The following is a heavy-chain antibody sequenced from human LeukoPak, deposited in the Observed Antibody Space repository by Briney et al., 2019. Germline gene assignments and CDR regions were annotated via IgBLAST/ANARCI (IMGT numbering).Heavy chain of an antibody. J-gene: IGHJ6*03. CDR3: ARVEGDYYYYHYMDV. CDR1: GFTVNNNY. Sequence: GGSLRLSCAASGFTVNNNYMIWVRQAPGKGLEWVSLIYSGGTTYYADSVKGRFTISRDNSKNTLYLQMNSLRAEDTAVYYCARVEGDYYYYHYMDVWGKGTTVTVSS. D-gene: IGHD2-21*02. V-gene: IGHV3-53*01. CDR2: IYSGGTT.